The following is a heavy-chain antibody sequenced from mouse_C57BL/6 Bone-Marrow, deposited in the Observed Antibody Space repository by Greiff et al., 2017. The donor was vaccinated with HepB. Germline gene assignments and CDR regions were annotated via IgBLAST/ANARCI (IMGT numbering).Heavy chain of an antibody. J-gene: IGHJ3*01. CDR3: ARESLYDGYYVAY. V-gene: IGHV3-6*01. CDR2: ISYDGSN. CDR1: GYSITSGYY. D-gene: IGHD2-3*01. Sequence: ESGPGLVKPSQSLSLTCSVTGYSITSGYYWNWIRQFPGNKLEWMGYISYDGSNNYNPSLKNRISITRDTSKNQFFLKLNSVTTEDTATYYCARESLYDGYYVAYWGQGTLVTVSA.